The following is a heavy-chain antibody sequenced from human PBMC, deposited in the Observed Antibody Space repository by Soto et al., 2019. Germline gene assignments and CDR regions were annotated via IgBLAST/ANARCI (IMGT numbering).Heavy chain of an antibody. Sequence: QVQLQESGPGLVRPSQTLSLTCSVSGASIYKGGYFWSWIRQSPGKGLEWIGHIHNSGSPYNNPSLKIRVSIAAYTSGTQVALARTYVTAAYAAMYHCAIGSTTDKVYSLGQGILVTVSS. CDR2: IHNSGSP. CDR1: GASIYKGGYF. CDR3: AIGSTTDKVYS. J-gene: IGHJ4*02. V-gene: IGHV4-30-4*01.